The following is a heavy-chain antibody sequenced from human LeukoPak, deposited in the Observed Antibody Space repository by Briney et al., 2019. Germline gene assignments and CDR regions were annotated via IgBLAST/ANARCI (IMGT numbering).Heavy chain of an antibody. CDR3: ASIEESSGSYYNSYWFDP. D-gene: IGHD3-10*01. CDR2: IIPIRGIA. V-gene: IGHV1-69*04. Sequence: ASVKVSCKASGGTFSSYAISWVRQAPGQGLEWMGRIIPIRGIANYAQKFQGRVTITADKSTSTAYMELSSLRSEDTAVYYCASIEESSGSYYNSYWFDPWGQGTLVTVSS. J-gene: IGHJ5*02. CDR1: GGTFSSYA.